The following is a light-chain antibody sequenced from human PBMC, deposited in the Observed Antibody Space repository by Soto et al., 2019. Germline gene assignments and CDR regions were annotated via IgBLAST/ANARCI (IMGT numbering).Light chain of an antibody. CDR3: QQRSKWWT. V-gene: IGKV3-11*01. CDR2: DAS. J-gene: IGKJ1*01. CDR1: QSVSSY. Sequence: EIVLTQSPVTLSLSPGERATLSCRASQSVSSYLAWYQQKPGQAPRLLIYDASNRATGIPARFSGSGSGTDFTLTISSLEPEDFAVYYCQQRSKWWTFGQGTKVEIK.